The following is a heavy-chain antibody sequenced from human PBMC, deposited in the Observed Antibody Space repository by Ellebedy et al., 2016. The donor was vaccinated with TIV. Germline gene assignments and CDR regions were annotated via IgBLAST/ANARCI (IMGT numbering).Heavy chain of an antibody. CDR2: ISGSGGST. V-gene: IGHV3-23*01. D-gene: IGHD2-15*01. Sequence: PGGSLRLSCAASDFTFSNAWMNWVRQAPGKGLEWVSGISGSGGSTYYADSVQGRFTISRDNSKNTLYLQMNSLRAEDTAVYYCAKDGGELDVGVVAATPTDTADFDYWGQGTLVTVSS. CDR1: DFTFSNAW. CDR3: AKDGGELDVGVVAATPTDTADFDY. J-gene: IGHJ4*02.